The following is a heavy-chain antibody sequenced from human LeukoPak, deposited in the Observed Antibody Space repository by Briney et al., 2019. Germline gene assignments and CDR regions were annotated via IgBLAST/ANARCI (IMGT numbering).Heavy chain of an antibody. Sequence: PSETLSLTCTVSGGSISSYYWSWIRQPPGKGLEWIGYIDYSGSTNYNPSLKSRVTMSVDTAENQFSLKLNSVTATDTAVYYCARNYDDSGWAFDIWGQGTMVTVSS. CDR2: IDYSGST. J-gene: IGHJ3*02. D-gene: IGHD3-22*01. CDR1: GGSISSYY. CDR3: ARNYDDSGWAFDI. V-gene: IGHV4-59*01.